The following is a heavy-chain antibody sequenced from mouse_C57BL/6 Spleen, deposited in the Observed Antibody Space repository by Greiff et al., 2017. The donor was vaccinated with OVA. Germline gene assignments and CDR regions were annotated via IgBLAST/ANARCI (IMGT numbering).Heavy chain of an antibody. CDR3: ARRGRNYAMDY. CDR1: GYSFTGYY. Sequence: VQLQQSGPELVKPGASVKISCKASGYSFTGYYMNWVKQSPEKSLEWIGVIHPSTGGTTYNQKFTAKATLTVDNSSSTAYMQLTSLTSEDSAVYYGARRGRNYAMDYWGQGTSGTGAS. CDR2: IHPSTGGT. J-gene: IGHJ4*01. V-gene: IGHV1-42*01.